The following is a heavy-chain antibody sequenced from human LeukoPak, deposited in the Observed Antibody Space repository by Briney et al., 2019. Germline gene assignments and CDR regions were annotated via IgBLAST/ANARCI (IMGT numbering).Heavy chain of an antibody. CDR2: INHSGST. D-gene: IGHD3-22*01. CDR1: GGSFSGYY. V-gene: IGHV4-34*01. CDR3: AYSSGFQQQ. J-gene: IGHJ1*01. Sequence: SETLSLTCAVYGGSFSGYYWSWIRQPPGKGLEWIGEINHSGSTDYNPSLKSRVTISVDTSKNQFSLKPSSVTAADTAVYYCAYSSGFQQQWGQGTLVTVSS.